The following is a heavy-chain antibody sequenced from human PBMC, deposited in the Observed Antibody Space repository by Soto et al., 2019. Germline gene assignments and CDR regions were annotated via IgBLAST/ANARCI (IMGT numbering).Heavy chain of an antibody. D-gene: IGHD1-1*01. Sequence: QVHLVQSGAEVKKPGASVKVSSQGSGYAFTTYGITWVRQAPGQGLEWMGWISAHNGNTNYAQKLQGRVTVTRDTSTSTGYMELRRLRDDDTAVYYCARGRYGDYWGQGALVTVSS. CDR2: ISAHNGNT. J-gene: IGHJ4*02. CDR1: GYAFTTYG. CDR3: ARGRYGDY. V-gene: IGHV1-18*01.